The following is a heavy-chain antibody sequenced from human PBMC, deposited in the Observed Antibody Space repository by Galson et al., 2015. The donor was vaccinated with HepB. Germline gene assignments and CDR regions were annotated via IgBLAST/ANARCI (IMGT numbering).Heavy chain of an antibody. CDR3: ARPAHSSSWYYFDY. Sequence: SLRLSCAASGFTFSSYAMHWVRQAPGKGLEWVAVISYDGSNKYYADSVKGRFTISRDNSKNTLYLQMNSLRAEDTAVYYCARPAHSSSWYYFDYWGQGTLVTVSS. CDR2: ISYDGSNK. J-gene: IGHJ4*02. D-gene: IGHD6-13*01. V-gene: IGHV3-30-3*01. CDR1: GFTFSSYA.